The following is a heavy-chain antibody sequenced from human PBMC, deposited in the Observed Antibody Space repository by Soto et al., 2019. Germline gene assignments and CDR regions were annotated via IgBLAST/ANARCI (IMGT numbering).Heavy chain of an antibody. CDR1: GFTFSSYG. V-gene: IGHV3-30*18. D-gene: IGHD4-4*01. CDR3: AKPDYSNYDGY. CDR2: ISYDGSNK. Sequence: GGSLRLSCAASGFTFSSYGMHWVRQAPGKGLEWVAVISYDGSNKYYADSVKGRFTISRDNSKNTLYLQMNSLRAEDTAVYYCAKPDYSNYDGYWGQGTLVTVSS. J-gene: IGHJ4*02.